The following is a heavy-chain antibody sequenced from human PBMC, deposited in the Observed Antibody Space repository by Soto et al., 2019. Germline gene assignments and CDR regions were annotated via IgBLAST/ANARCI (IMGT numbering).Heavy chain of an antibody. CDR2: ITDSGGST. Sequence: EVQLLESGGGLLQPGGSLRLSCAASRFTFSSVAMAWVRQAPGKGLEWVSSITDSGGSTDYADSVKGRFTISRDNSRNTLYLQMNSLRADDTAVYYCAKLYWNPRYFDYWGQGTRVTISS. V-gene: IGHV3-23*01. CDR3: AKLYWNPRYFDY. CDR1: RFTFSSVA. J-gene: IGHJ4*02. D-gene: IGHD1-1*01.